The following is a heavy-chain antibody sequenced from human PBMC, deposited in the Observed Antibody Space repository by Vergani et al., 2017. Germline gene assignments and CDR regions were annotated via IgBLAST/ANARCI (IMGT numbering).Heavy chain of an antibody. CDR2: VNFVTGAA. V-gene: IGHV1-46*02. CDR1: GYIFKNYY. D-gene: IGHD2-15*01. CDR3: ARSIGYCTSDSCRPYYFDL. Sequence: QVQLVQSGAAVKKPGASAKVSCTASGYIFKNYYMHWLRLAPGQGFQWMGVVNFVTGAATSPQKFEGRITMTRDTSTATFYMDLSSLKYEDTAIYYWARSIGYCTSDSCRPYYFDLWGQGTLVTVSS. J-gene: IGHJ4*02.